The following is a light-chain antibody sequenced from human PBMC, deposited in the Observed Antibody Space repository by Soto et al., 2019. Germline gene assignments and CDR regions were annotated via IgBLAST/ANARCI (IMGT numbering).Light chain of an antibody. J-gene: IGKJ3*01. Sequence: ENGLTQSPAALSLSTGVRATLSCRASQSVSSYLAWYQQKPGQAPRLLIYDASNRATGIPARFSGSGSGTDFTLTISSLEPEDFAVYYCQQRSNWRFTFGPGTKVDI. CDR3: QQRSNWRFT. CDR2: DAS. V-gene: IGKV3-11*01. CDR1: QSVSSY.